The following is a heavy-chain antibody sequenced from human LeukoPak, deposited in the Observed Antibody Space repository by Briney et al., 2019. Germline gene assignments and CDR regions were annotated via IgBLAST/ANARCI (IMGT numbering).Heavy chain of an antibody. CDR3: SREIATAVNWFDP. V-gene: IGHV4-39*07. D-gene: IGHD6-13*01. CDR1: GGHISSNPYY. J-gene: IGHJ5*02. Sequence: SETLFLSCTVPGGHISSNPYYWGWIRQPPGKGLEWIGSMHYSGSTYYNPSLKSRVTISVDRSKNQFSLKLSSVTAADTAVYYCSREIATAVNWFDPWGKGTLVTVSS. CDR2: MHYSGST.